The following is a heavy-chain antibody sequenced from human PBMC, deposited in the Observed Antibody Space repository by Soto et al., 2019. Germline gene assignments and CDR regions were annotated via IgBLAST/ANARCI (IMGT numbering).Heavy chain of an antibody. J-gene: IGHJ6*03. CDR3: ARGIGSSQYYYYYMDV. V-gene: IGHV3-20*01. CDR1: GFTFDDYG. Sequence: GGSLRLSCAASGFTFDDYGMSWVRQAPGKGLEWVSGINWNGGSTGYADSVKGRFTISRDNAKNSLYLQMNSLRAEDTALYHCARGIGSSQYYYYYMDVWGKGTTVTVSS. D-gene: IGHD3-10*01. CDR2: INWNGGST.